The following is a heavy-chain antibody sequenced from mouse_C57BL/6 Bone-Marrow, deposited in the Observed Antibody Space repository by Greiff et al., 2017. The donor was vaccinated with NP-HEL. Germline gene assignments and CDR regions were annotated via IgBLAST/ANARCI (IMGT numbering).Heavy chain of an antibody. V-gene: IGHV1-54*01. CDR2: INPGSGGT. Sequence: QVHVKQSGAELVRPGTSVKVSCKASGYAFTNYLIEWVKQRPGQGLEWIGVINPGSGGTNYNEKFKGKATLTADKSSSTAYMQLSSLTSEDSAVYFCARNSNYDWYFDVWGTGTTVTVSS. J-gene: IGHJ1*03. CDR3: ARNSNYDWYFDV. CDR1: GYAFTNYL. D-gene: IGHD2-5*01.